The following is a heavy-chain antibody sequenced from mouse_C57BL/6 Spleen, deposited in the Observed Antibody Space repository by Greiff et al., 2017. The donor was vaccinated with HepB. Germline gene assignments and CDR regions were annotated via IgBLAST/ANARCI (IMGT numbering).Heavy chain of an antibody. V-gene: IGHV1-55*01. D-gene: IGHD2-1*01. Sequence: QVQLQQPGAELVKPGASVKMSCKASGYTFTSYWITWVKQRPGQGLEWIGDIYPGSGSTNYNEKFKSKATLTVDTSSSTAYMQLSSLTSEDSAVYYCARDGNPYCDMDYWGQGTSVTVSS. CDR1: GYTFTSYW. CDR3: ARDGNPYCDMDY. CDR2: IYPGSGST. J-gene: IGHJ4*01.